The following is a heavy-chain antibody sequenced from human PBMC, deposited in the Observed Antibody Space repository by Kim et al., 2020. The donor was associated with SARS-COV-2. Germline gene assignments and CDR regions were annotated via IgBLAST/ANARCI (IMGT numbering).Heavy chain of an antibody. CDR1: GFNFNSYS. CDR3: ARCPLSMTMVRGMITTTLCDYYNMDD. CDR2: ISSSSSTV. V-gene: IGHV3-48*02. Sequence: GGSLRLSCTVSGFNFNSYSMNWVRQALGKGLEWVSYISSSSSTVYYAGSVRGRFTISRDNAKNSLFLQMNSLRDDDTAVYYCARCPLSMTMVRGMITTTLCDYYNMDDWGQGTPVTVSS. D-gene: IGHD3-10*01. J-gene: IGHJ6*02.